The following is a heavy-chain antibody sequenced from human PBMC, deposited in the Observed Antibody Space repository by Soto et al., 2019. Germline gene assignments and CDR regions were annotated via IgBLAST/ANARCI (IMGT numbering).Heavy chain of an antibody. D-gene: IGHD6-13*01. CDR1: GFTFSSYG. CDR3: ARPYSSSWRHDAFDI. CDR2: IWYDGSNK. J-gene: IGHJ3*02. Sequence: GGSLRLSCAASGFTFSSYGMHWVRQAPGKGLEWVAVIWYDGSNKYYADSVKGRFTISGDNSKNTLYLQMNSLRAEDTAVYYCARPYSSSWRHDAFDIWGQGTMVTVSS. V-gene: IGHV3-33*01.